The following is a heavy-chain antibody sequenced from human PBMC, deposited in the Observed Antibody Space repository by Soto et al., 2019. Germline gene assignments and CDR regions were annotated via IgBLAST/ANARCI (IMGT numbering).Heavy chain of an antibody. CDR1: GFTFSSYA. CDR2: ISGSGGST. J-gene: IGHJ4*02. CDR3: AKAAMVRGVILRPIDY. Sequence: GSLRLSCAASGFTFSSYAMSWVRQAPGKGLEWVSAISGSGGSTYYADSVKGRFTISRDNSKNTLYLQMNSLRAEDTAVYYCAKAAMVRGVILRPIDYWGQGTLVTVSS. V-gene: IGHV3-23*01. D-gene: IGHD3-10*01.